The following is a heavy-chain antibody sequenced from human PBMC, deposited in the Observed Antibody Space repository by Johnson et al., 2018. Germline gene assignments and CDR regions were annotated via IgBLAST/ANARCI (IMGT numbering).Heavy chain of an antibody. Sequence: QVQLVQSGAEVKKPGSSVKVSCKASGGTFSSYAISWVRQAPGQGLEWMGGIIPIFGTAHYAQKFQGRVTMTRDTATSTVYMELSSLRSEDTAVYYCARLHYYDSNFDDWGQGTLVTVSS. J-gene: IGHJ4*02. V-gene: IGHV1-69*05. CDR2: IIPIFGTA. D-gene: IGHD3-22*01. CDR1: GGTFSSYA. CDR3: ARLHYYDSNFDD.